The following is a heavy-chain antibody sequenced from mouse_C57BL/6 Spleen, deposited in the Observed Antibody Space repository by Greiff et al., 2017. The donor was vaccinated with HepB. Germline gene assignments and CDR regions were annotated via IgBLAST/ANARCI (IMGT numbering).Heavy chain of an antibody. D-gene: IGHD2-4*01. CDR3: ARDDYRGSWFAY. CDR1: GYAFSSSW. Sequence: VQLQESGPELVKPGASVKISCKASGYAFSSSWMNWVKQRPGKGLEWIGRIYPGDGDTNYNGKFKGKATLTADKSSSTAYMQLSSLTSEDSAVYFCARDDYRGSWFAYWGQGTLVTVSA. J-gene: IGHJ3*01. CDR2: IYPGDGDT. V-gene: IGHV1-82*01.